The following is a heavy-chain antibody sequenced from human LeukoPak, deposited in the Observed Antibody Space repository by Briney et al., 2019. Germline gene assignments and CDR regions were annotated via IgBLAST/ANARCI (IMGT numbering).Heavy chain of an antibody. CDR3: SRDLILAGDYYFDY. J-gene: IGHJ4*02. V-gene: IGHV1-46*01. CDR2: INPSGGST. D-gene: IGHD3-9*01. CDR1: GYTFTSYY. Sequence: ASVKVSCKASGYTFTSYYMHWVRQAPGQGLEWMGIINPSGGSTSYAKKFHGRVTMTSNTSTSTVYMELSSLRSEDTAVYDWSRDLILAGDYYFDYWGQGTLVTVSS.